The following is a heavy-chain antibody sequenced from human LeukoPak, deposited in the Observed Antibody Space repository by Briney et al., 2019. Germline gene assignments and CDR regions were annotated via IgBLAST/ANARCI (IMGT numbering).Heavy chain of an antibody. CDR1: GYSFTSYW. Sequence: GDSLKISCKGSGYSFTSYWIGWVRQMPGKGLEWVGIIYPGDSDTRYSPSFQGQVTISADKPISTAYLQWSSLKASDTAMYYCARWGFSSGYYASFFDYWGQGTLVTVSS. V-gene: IGHV5-51*04. CDR2: IYPGDSDT. J-gene: IGHJ4*02. CDR3: ARWGFSSGYYASFFDY. D-gene: IGHD3-22*01.